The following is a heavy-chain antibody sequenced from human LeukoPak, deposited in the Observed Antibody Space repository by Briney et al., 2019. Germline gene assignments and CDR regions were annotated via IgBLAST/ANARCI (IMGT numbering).Heavy chain of an antibody. CDR3: AKGGYCSSTSCYVGWFDP. V-gene: IGHV3-23*01. Sequence: GGSLRLSCSASGFTFSSYNMHWVRQAPGKGLEWVSVISGGGGSTYYADSVKGRVTISRDNSKNTLFLQMNSLRAEDTAVYYCAKGGYCSSTSCYVGWFDPWGQGTLVTVSS. J-gene: IGHJ5*02. CDR1: GFTFSSYN. D-gene: IGHD2-2*01. CDR2: ISGGGGST.